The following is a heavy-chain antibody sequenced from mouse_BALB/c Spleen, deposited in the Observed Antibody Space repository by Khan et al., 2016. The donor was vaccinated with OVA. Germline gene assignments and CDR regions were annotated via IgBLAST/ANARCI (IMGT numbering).Heavy chain of an antibody. CDR2: IHYSGST. CDR1: GYSITSGYN. CDR3: VRDHSFGSRGYYCDY. D-gene: IGHD1-1*01. V-gene: IGHV3-1*02. Sequence: EVKLQESGPDLVKPSQSLSLTCTVTGYSITSGYNWHWIRQFPGNNLEWMGYIHYSGSTNYNPSLKSRISITRDTSKNQFFLKLSTVTSEDTATYYCVRDHSFGSRGYYCDYWGRGTTLTVSS. J-gene: IGHJ2*01.